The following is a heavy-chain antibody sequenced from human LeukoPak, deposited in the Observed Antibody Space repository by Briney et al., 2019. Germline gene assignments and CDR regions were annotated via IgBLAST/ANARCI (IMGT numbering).Heavy chain of an antibody. CDR3: ARVNNYDFLSTFDY. CDR1: GYTFTSYG. CDR2: ISAYKGNT. J-gene: IGHJ4*02. V-gene: IGHV1-18*01. Sequence: ASVKVSCKASGYTFTSYGISWVRQAPGQGLEWMGWISAYKGNTNYAQKLQGRVTMTTDTSTSTAYMEVRSLRSDDTAVYYCARVNNYDFLSTFDYWGQGTLVTVSS. D-gene: IGHD3-3*01.